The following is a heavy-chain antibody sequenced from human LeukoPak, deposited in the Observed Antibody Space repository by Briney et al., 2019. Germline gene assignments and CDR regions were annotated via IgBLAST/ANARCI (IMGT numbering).Heavy chain of an antibody. Sequence: GGSLRLSCAASGFTFSNAWMSWVRQAPGKGLEWVGRIKSKTDGGTTDYAAPVKGRFTISRDDSKNTLYLQMNSLKTEDTAVYYCTTVGSSWYDYYCYYMDVWGKGTTVTVSS. J-gene: IGHJ6*03. CDR3: TTVGSSWYDYYCYYMDV. CDR1: GFTFSNAW. CDR2: IKSKTDGGTT. V-gene: IGHV3-15*01. D-gene: IGHD6-13*01.